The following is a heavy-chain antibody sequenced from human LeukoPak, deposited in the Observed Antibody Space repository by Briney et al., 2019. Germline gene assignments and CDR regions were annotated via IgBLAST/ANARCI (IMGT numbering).Heavy chain of an antibody. CDR2: MNPNSGNT. V-gene: IGHV1-8*01. D-gene: IGHD2-2*01. CDR1: GYTFTSYD. J-gene: IGHJ6*02. Sequence: ASVKVSCKASGYTFTSYDINWVRQATGQGLEWMGWMNPNSGNTGYAQKFQGRVTMTRNTSISTAYMELSSLRSEDTAVYYCARAGVVPAAIYTYYYYGMDVWGQGTTVTVSS. CDR3: ARAGVVPAAIYTYYYYGMDV.